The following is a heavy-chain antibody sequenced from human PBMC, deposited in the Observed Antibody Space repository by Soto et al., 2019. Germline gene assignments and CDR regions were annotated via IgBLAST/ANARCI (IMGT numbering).Heavy chain of an antibody. Sequence: PSETLSLTCTVSGGSVSSGSYYWSWIRQPPGKGLGGIGYIYYGGSTNYNPSLKSRVTIAVDTSKNQFSLRLSSVTAADTAVYYCARAGAPAFYSSSWYDPWGQGTLVTVSS. J-gene: IGHJ5*02. CDR2: IYYGGST. CDR1: GGSVSSGSYY. V-gene: IGHV4-61*01. D-gene: IGHD6-13*01. CDR3: ARAGAPAFYSSSWYDP.